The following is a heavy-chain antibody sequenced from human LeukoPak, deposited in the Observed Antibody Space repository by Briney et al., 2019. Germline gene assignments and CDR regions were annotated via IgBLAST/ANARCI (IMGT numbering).Heavy chain of an antibody. CDR2: IRYDGSNK. D-gene: IGHD2-15*01. J-gene: IGHJ4*02. Sequence: GGSLRLSCAASGFTFSSYGMHWVRQAPGKGLEWVAFIRYDGSNKYYADSVKGRFTISRDNSKNTLYLQMNSLRAEDTAVYYCASEPFLGYCSGGSCYSDYWGQGTLVTVSS. CDR3: ASEPFLGYCSGGSCYSDY. CDR1: GFTFSSYG. V-gene: IGHV3-30*02.